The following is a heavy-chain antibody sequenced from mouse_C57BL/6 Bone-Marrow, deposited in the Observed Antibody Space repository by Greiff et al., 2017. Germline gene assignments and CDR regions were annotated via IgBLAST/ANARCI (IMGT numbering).Heavy chain of an antibody. D-gene: IGHD3-1*01. CDR1: GFTFTDYY. V-gene: IGHV7-3*01. Sequence: EVKLMESGGGLVQPGGSLSLSCAASGFTFTDYYMSWVRQPPGKALEWLGFIRNKANGYTTEYSASVKGRFTISRDNSQSILYLQMNALRAEDSATYYCSRYVLQLWYFDVWGTGTTVTVSS. CDR3: SRYVLQLWYFDV. CDR2: IRNKANGYTT. J-gene: IGHJ1*03.